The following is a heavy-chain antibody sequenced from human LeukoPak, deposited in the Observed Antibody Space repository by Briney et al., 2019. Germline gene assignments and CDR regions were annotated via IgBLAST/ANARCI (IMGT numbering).Heavy chain of an antibody. CDR2: IYTRGKT. J-gene: IGHJ4*02. CDR1: GGSLNNYF. CDR3: TRCLVVGFDSSSYYSYFDY. V-gene: IGHV4-4*07. Sequence: PSGTLSLTRTVSGGSLNNYFWSWIRQPAGKGLEWVGRIYTRGKTNYNPSLQRRVTMSVATSKSQFSLNLSSVTAADTAVYFRTRCLVVGFDSSSYYSYFDYWGQGMLVTVSS. D-gene: IGHD3-22*01.